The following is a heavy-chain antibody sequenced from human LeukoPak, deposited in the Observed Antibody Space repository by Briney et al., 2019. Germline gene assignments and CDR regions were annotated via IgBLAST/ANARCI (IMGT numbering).Heavy chain of an antibody. V-gene: IGHV4-59*01. D-gene: IGHD2-2*01. J-gene: IGHJ4*02. CDR3: AREPYCSSSTCTSV. Sequence: SETLSLTCTVSGGSISTYYWSWIRQPPGKGLEGIGNIYYSGSTNYSPSLKSRVTISVDTSKNQFSLELTSVTAADTAVYYCAREPYCSSSTCTSVWGQGTLVTVSS. CDR1: GGSISTYY. CDR2: IYYSGST.